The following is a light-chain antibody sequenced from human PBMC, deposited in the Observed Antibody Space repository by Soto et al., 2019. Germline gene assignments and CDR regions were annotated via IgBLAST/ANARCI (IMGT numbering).Light chain of an antibody. CDR2: DVS. V-gene: IGLV2-14*01. CDR3: SSYTSSSTHYV. CDR1: SSDVGGYNY. Sequence: QAVLTQPASVSGSPGQSITISCPGTSSDVGGYNYVSWYQQHPGKAPKLMIYDVSNRPSGVSNRSSGSKSGNTASLTISGLQAEDEADYYCSSYTSSSTHYVFGTGTKVTVL. J-gene: IGLJ1*01.